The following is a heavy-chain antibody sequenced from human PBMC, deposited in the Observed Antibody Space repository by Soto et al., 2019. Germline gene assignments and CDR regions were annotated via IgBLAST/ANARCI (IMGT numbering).Heavy chain of an antibody. CDR3: AKDKGYDFDAFDI. D-gene: IGHD1-20*01. CDR1: GFTCDDYA. Sequence: PGGSMRLSCSAAGFTCDDYAMHWVRQAPGKGLEWVSGITWNSGSIDYADSVKGRFTVSRDSAKNSLYLQMNSLRVEDTALYYCAKDKGYDFDAFDIWGQGTMVTVSS. CDR2: ITWNSGSI. J-gene: IGHJ3*02. V-gene: IGHV3-9*01.